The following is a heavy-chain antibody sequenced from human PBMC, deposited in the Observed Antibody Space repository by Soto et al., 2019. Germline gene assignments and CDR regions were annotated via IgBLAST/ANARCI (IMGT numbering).Heavy chain of an antibody. CDR3: ARIDTLSIGAFDY. J-gene: IGHJ4*02. V-gene: IGHV2-26*01. Sequence: QVTLKESGPVLVKPTETLTLTCTVSGFSLSNPRMGVSWIRQPPGKALEWLAHIFSNDEKSYSTSLKSRLTISKDTSKSQVVLTMTNIDPVDTATYYCARIDTLSIGAFDYWGQGTLVSVSS. CDR1: GFSLSNPRMG. D-gene: IGHD3-16*01. CDR2: IFSNDEK.